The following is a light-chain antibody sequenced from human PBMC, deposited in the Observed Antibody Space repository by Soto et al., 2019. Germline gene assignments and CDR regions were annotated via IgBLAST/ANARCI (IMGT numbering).Light chain of an antibody. J-gene: IGLJ1*01. CDR3: AEWDDSLNGRHV. Sequence: VLTQPPSASGTPGQRVTISCSGSRSNIGSNTVNWFQQLPGTAPKLLIYSDNQRPSGVPGRFSGSKSGTSASLAISGLQSEDEADYYCAEWDDSLNGRHVFGTGTKVTVL. V-gene: IGLV1-44*01. CDR2: SDN. CDR1: RSNIGSNT.